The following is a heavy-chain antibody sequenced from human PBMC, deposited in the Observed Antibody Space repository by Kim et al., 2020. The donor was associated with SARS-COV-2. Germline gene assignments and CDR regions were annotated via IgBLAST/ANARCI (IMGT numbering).Heavy chain of an antibody. D-gene: IGHD3-10*01. V-gene: IGHV4-59*08. Sequence: SETLSLTCTASGGSISSYYWSWIRQPPGKGLEWIGYIYYSGSTNYNPSLKSRVTISVDTSKNQFSLKLSSVTAADTTAYYCVCSNVYYGSGSYWAFFYY. CDR2: IYYSGST. CDR1: GGSISSYY. J-gene: IGHJ6*01. CDR3: VCSNVYYGSGSYWAFFYY.